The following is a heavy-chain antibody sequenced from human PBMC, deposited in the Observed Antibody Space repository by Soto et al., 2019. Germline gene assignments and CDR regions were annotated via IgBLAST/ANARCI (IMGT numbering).Heavy chain of an antibody. V-gene: IGHV3-30*18. D-gene: IGHD4-17*01. CDR2: ISYDGSNK. CDR3: AKGPYGDYDHYYYGMDV. CDR1: GFTFSSYG. J-gene: IGHJ6*02. Sequence: GGSLRLSCAASGFTFSSYGMHWVRQAPGKGLEWVAVISYDGSNKYYADSVKGRFTISRDNSKNTLYLQMNSLRAEDTAVYYCAKGPYGDYDHYYYGMDVWGQGTTVTVSS.